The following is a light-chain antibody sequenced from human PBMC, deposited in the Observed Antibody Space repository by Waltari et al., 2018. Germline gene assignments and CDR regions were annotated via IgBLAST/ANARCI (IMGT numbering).Light chain of an antibody. J-gene: IGKJ1*01. CDR3: QHYVRLPAT. Sequence: EIVLTESPGTLSLSPGERATLSCRASQRVTRNYFAWYQQKSGQAPRLLIYGVSRRATGVPDRFSGSGSETDFTLTISRVEPEDFAIYFCQHYVRLPATFGQGTKVEIK. CDR1: QRVTRNY. V-gene: IGKV3-20*01. CDR2: GVS.